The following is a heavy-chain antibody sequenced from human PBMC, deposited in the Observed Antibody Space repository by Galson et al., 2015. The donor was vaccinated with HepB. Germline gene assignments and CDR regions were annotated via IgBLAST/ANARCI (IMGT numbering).Heavy chain of an antibody. CDR1: GYSFTSYY. CDR2: INPSGGST. J-gene: IGHJ4*02. CDR3: ARDHTTLTGYSPFDH. D-gene: IGHD3-9*01. V-gene: IGHV1-46*03. Sequence: SVKVSCKASGYSFTSYYMHWVRQAPGQGLEWMGVINPSGGSTTYAQKFQGRGTMTRDTSTSTVYMELSSLRSDDTAVYYCARDHTTLTGYSPFDHWGQGTLVTVSS.